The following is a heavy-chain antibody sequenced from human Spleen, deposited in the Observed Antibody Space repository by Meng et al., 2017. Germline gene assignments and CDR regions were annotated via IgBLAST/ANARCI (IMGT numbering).Heavy chain of an antibody. Sequence: VGRQASRPRLLKPSGPLSPPVDVSGSPISSRKWWSWVRQPPGKGLEWIGEIYHIGSTNYNPSLKSRVTISVDKSKNQFSLELSSVTAADTAIYFCARVGITGTSLDYWGQGTLVTVSS. CDR1: GSPISSRKW. V-gene: IGHV4-4*02. CDR2: IYHIGST. CDR3: ARVGITGTSLDY. J-gene: IGHJ4*02. D-gene: IGHD1/OR15-1a*01.